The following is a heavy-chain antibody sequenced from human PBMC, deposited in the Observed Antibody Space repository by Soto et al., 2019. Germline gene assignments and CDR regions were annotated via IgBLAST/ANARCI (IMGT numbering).Heavy chain of an antibody. V-gene: IGHV3-48*03. CDR3: ARDLGRLAYFDY. Sequence: GGSLRLSCAASGFTFSNYEMNWVRQAPGKGLEWLSYITSGGDTIDYAGSVKGRFTISRDNAKNSLYLQMNSLRAEDTAIYYCARDLGRLAYFDYWGQGTLVTVSS. D-gene: IGHD1-26*01. CDR1: GFTFSNYE. J-gene: IGHJ4*02. CDR2: ITSGGDTI.